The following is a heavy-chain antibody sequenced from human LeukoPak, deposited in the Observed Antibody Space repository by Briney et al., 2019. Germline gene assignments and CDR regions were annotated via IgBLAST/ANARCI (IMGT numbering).Heavy chain of an antibody. D-gene: IGHD2-15*01. Sequence: TGGSLRLSCAASGFTFSSYHMNWVRQAPGKGLEWVSYISSSGSTIYYADSVKGRFTISRDNAKNSLYLQMNSLRDDDTAVYYCARGMVVAARDYWGRGTLVTVSS. CDR2: ISSSGSTI. CDR3: ARGMVVAARDY. J-gene: IGHJ4*02. V-gene: IGHV3-48*02. CDR1: GFTFSSYH.